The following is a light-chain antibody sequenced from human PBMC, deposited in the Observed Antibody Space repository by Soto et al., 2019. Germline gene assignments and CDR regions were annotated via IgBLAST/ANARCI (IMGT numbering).Light chain of an antibody. Sequence: QSVLTQPASVSGSPGQSMTISCTGTSSDVGGYDYVSWYQQHPGKAPRLMIYDVNNRPSGVSNRFSGSKSGNTASLTISELQDEDQADYYCNSYSTSSTPLVFGGGTKVTVL. CDR3: NSYSTSSTPLV. CDR1: SSDVGGYDY. V-gene: IGLV2-14*03. J-gene: IGLJ2*01. CDR2: DVN.